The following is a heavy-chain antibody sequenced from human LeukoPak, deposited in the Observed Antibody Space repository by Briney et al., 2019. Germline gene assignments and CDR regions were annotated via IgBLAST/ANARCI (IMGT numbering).Heavy chain of an antibody. CDR2: ITYDGSNK. CDR3: AKDSTHYYGSGCYFDY. V-gene: IGHV3-30*18. CDR1: GFTFSSYG. J-gene: IGHJ4*02. Sequence: GWSLRLCCAASGFTFSSYGMHWVRQDPGKGLEGGAVITYDGSNKYYADSVKGRFTISRDNSKNTLYLQMNSLRAEDTAVYYCAKDSTHYYGSGCYFDYWGQGTLVTVSS. D-gene: IGHD3-10*01.